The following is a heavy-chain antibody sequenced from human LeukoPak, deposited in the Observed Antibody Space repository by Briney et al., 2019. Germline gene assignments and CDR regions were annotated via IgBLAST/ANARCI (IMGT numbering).Heavy chain of an antibody. J-gene: IGHJ3*02. CDR3: ARVRFSSGWYIAFDM. CDR2: ISPSGGST. Sequence: ASVKVSCKASGYTFTSYYVHWVRQAPGQGLEWMGIISPSGGSTTYAQNFQGRITMTRDTSTSTVYMELSSLRSEDTAVYYCARVRFSSGWYIAFDMWGQGTMVTVSS. V-gene: IGHV1-46*01. CDR1: GYTFTSYY. D-gene: IGHD6-19*01.